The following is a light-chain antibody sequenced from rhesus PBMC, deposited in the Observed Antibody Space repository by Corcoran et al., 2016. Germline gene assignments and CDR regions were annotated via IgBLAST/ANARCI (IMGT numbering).Light chain of an antibody. CDR1: QGSSSW. CDR2: KAT. V-gene: IGKV1-22*01. Sequence: DIQMTQSPSSLSASVGDTVTITCRASQGSSSWLAWYQQKPGKAPKLLIYKATSLQSGVPSRCSGSGSGTDFTLTIRTLQSEYFATYSCQQYSSSPPTFGGGTKVELK. J-gene: IGKJ4*01. CDR3: QQYSSSPPT.